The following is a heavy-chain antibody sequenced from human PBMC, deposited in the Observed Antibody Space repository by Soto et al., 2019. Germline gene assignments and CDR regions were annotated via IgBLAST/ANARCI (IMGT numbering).Heavy chain of an antibody. CDR2: IYYSGST. D-gene: IGHD5-12*01. CDR1: GGSISSGDYY. J-gene: IGHJ6*02. CDR3: ARDCVVRDGYNLYYYYGMDV. Sequence: QVQLQESGPGLVKPSQTLSLTCTVSGGSISSGDYYWSWIRQPPGKGLEWIGYIYYSGSTYYNPSLKSRVTISVETSKNQFSLKLSSVTAADTAVYYCARDCVVRDGYNLYYYYGMDVWGQGTTVTVSS. V-gene: IGHV4-30-4*01.